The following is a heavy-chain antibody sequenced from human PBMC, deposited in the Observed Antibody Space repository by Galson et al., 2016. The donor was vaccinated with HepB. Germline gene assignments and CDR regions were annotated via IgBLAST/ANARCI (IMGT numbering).Heavy chain of an antibody. V-gene: IGHV3-30*14. J-gene: IGHJ6*02. CDR2: ISYDGSNK. CDR1: GFTFSSYA. Sequence: SLRLSCAASGFTFSSYAMHWVRQAPGKGLEWVAIISYDGSNKYYADAVKGRFTISRDNSKNSVFLQMNNLRAEDTAVYYCARDPGFRNGMNVWGQGTTVTVS. CDR3: ARDPGFRNGMNV.